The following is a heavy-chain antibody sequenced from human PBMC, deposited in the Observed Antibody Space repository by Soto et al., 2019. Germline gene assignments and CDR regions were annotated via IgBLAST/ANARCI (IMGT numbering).Heavy chain of an antibody. CDR2: IDHSGYT. CDR3: ARFRDWFDP. V-gene: IGHV4-34*01. Sequence: QVQLQQCGAGLLNPSETPSLTCAVYGVSFSGYYWNWIRQPPGKGLEWIGEIDHSGYTNYNPSLKSRVTISVDTSNNQFSLRLTSVTAADTAVYYCARFRDWFDPWGQGTLVTVSS. J-gene: IGHJ5*02. CDR1: GVSFSGYY.